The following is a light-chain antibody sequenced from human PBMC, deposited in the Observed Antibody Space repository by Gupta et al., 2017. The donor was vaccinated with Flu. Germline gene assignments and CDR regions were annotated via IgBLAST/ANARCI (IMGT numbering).Light chain of an antibody. CDR1: QSVNNK. CDR3: QQYSNWRS. J-gene: IGKJ2*03. CDR2: GAS. V-gene: IGKV3-15*01. Sequence: EIVLTQSPATLSVSPGERATLSCRASQSVNNKLAWYRQKPGQPPSLLLYGASTRATGVPTRFSGSGSGTEFTLTITNLQSEDFAVYFGQQYSNWRSFGQGTKLEMK.